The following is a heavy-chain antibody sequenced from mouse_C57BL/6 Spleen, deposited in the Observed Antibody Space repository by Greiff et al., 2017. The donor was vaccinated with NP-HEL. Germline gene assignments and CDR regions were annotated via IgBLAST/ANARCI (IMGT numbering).Heavy chain of an antibody. D-gene: IGHD2-10*02. Sequence: EVMLVESGGGLVKPGGSLKLSCAASGFTFSSYTMSWVRQTPEQRLEWVATISGGGGNTYYPDSVKGRFTFSGDNAKNTLYLRRRSLRSEDAALYYCEGHGYGAMDYWGQGTSVTVSS. CDR1: GFTFSSYT. CDR3: EGHGYGAMDY. CDR2: ISGGGGNT. J-gene: IGHJ4*01. V-gene: IGHV5-9*01.